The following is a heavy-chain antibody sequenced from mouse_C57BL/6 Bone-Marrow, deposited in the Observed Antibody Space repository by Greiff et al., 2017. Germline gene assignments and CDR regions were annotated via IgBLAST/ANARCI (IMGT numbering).Heavy chain of an antibody. J-gene: IGHJ4*01. CDR3: ARGGLRRMDY. D-gene: IGHD2-4*01. CDR2: LNPGRGGT. Sequence: VQLQQSGAELARPGTSVKVSCKASGYAFTNYLIVWVKQRPGQGLAWIGVLNPGRGGTNYNAQFKGQATLTADNSSSTAYMKLSSLTSEDSAVYCGARGGLRRMDYGGQGTSVTVTS. CDR1: GYAFTNYL. V-gene: IGHV1-54*01.